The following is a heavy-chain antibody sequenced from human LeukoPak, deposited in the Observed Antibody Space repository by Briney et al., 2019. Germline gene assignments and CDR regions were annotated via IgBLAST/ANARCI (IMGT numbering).Heavy chain of an antibody. J-gene: IGHJ5*02. D-gene: IGHD3-22*01. CDR2: IYTSGST. Sequence: PSETLSLTCTVSGGSISSGSYYWSWIRQPAGKGLEWIGHIYTSGSTNYNPSLKSRVTISVDTSKNQFSLKLSSVTAADTAVYYCARDPSYYDSSGRRWFDPWGQGTLVTVSS. V-gene: IGHV4-61*09. CDR3: ARDPSYYDSSGRRWFDP. CDR1: GGSISSGSYY.